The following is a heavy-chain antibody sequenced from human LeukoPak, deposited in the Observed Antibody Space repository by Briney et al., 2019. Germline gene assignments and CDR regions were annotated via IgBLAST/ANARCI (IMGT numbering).Heavy chain of an antibody. V-gene: IGHV3-23*01. CDR2: ISGSGGST. CDR1: GFTFSSYE. CDR3: AKGPSLRFLEWLYRN. Sequence: GSLRLSCAASGFTFSSYEMNWVRQAPGKGLEWVSAISGSGGSTYYADSVKGRFTISRDNSKNTLYLQMNSLRAEDTAVYYCAKGPSLRFLEWLYRNWGQGTLVTVSS. D-gene: IGHD3-3*01. J-gene: IGHJ4*02.